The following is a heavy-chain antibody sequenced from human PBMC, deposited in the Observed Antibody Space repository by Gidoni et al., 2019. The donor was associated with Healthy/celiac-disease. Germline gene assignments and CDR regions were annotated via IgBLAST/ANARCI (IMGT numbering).Heavy chain of an antibody. CDR1: GFTFSSYS. CDR2: ISSSSSYI. CDR3: ARVPKRYYYMDV. J-gene: IGHJ6*03. V-gene: IGHV3-21*01. Sequence: EVQLVESVGGLVKPGGSLILSCAAPGFTFSSYSMNWVRPAPGKGLEWVSSISSSSSYIYSADSVKGRFTITRENAKNSLYLQMNSLRAEDTAVYYCARVPKRYYYMDVWGKGTTVTVSS.